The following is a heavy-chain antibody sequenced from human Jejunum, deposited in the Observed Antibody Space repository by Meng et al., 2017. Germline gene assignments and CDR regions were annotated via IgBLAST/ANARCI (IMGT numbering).Heavy chain of an antibody. D-gene: IGHD2-2*01. CDR1: GLTFSSHG. V-gene: IGHV3-33*01. J-gene: IGHJ4*02. CDR3: VRDRSTTYFDY. Sequence: QVQLVESGGGVVQPGRSLRLSCAASGLTFSSHGMNWVRQAPGKGLEWVAMIWYDGSNQYYADSVKGRFTISRDNSKNTLYLQMNSLRAEDTAVYYCVRDRSTTYFDYCGQGTLVTVSS. CDR2: IWYDGSNQ.